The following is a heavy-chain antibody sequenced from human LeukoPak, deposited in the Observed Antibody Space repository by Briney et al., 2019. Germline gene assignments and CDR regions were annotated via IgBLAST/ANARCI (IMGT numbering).Heavy chain of an antibody. CDR2: INPNSGGT. Sequence: ASAKVSCKASGYTFTGYYMHWVRQAPGQGLEWMGWINPNSGGTNYAQKFQGRVTMTRDTSISTAYMELSSLRSEDTAVYYCATGSYYDILTGYYWGQGTLVTVSS. D-gene: IGHD3-9*01. V-gene: IGHV1-2*02. CDR3: ATGSYYDILTGYY. J-gene: IGHJ4*02. CDR1: GYTFTGYY.